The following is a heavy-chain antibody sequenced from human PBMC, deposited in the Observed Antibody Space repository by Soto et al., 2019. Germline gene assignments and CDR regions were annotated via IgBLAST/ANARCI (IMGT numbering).Heavy chain of an antibody. Sequence: QVQLQESGPGLVKPSQTLSLTCTVSGGSISSGGYYWSWIRQHPGKGLEWIGYIYYSGSTYYNPSLQSRVTISVATCKNQFSLKLSSVTAADTAVYYCASVRWYSSSWLGYYYGMDVWGQGTTVTVSS. D-gene: IGHD6-13*01. J-gene: IGHJ6*02. V-gene: IGHV4-31*03. CDR3: ASVRWYSSSWLGYYYGMDV. CDR1: GGSISSGGYY. CDR2: IYYSGST.